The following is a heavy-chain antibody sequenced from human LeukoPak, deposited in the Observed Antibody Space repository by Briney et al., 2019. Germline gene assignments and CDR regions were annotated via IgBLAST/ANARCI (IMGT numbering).Heavy chain of an antibody. Sequence: SETLSLTCIVSGDSISSGNYYWSWIRQPAGKGLEWIGRIYTSGSTSYNPSLKSRVTISIDTSKNQFSLKLSSVTAADTAVYYCARDERPFQEDAFDIWGQGTMVTVSS. CDR3: ARDERPFQEDAFDI. CDR1: GDSISSGNYY. J-gene: IGHJ3*02. V-gene: IGHV4-61*02. CDR2: IYTSGST.